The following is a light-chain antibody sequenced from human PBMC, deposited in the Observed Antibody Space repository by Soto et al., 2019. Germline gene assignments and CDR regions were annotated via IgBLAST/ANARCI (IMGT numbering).Light chain of an antibody. Sequence: EIVLPQSPGTLSSSPGERATLSCRASQSVSSSSLAWYQQKRGQAPRLLIHGASSRATGIPDRFSGSGSGTDFTLTISRLEPEDFAVYYCQQYGGSPRTFGEGTKVEVK. V-gene: IGKV3-20*01. CDR2: GAS. CDR3: QQYGGSPRT. J-gene: IGKJ1*01. CDR1: QSVSSSS.